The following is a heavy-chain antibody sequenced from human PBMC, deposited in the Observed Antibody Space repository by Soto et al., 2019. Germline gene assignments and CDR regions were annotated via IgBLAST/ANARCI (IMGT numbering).Heavy chain of an antibody. Sequence: ASVKVSCKASGYTFTSYGISWVRQAPGQGLEWMGWISAYSGNTNYAQKLQGRVTMTTDTSTSTAYMELRSLRSDDTAVYYCARFVVDYYDSSGYYFGYWGQGTLVTVSS. V-gene: IGHV1-18*01. CDR2: ISAYSGNT. CDR3: ARFVVDYYDSSGYYFGY. D-gene: IGHD3-22*01. CDR1: GYTFTSYG. J-gene: IGHJ4*02.